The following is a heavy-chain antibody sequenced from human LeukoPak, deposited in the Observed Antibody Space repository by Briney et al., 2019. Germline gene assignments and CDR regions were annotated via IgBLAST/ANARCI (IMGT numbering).Heavy chain of an antibody. Sequence: MASETLSLTCTVSGGSISSSSYYWGWIRQPPGKGLEWIGSIYYSGSTYYNPSLKSRVTISVDTSKNQFSLKLSSVTAADTAVYYCSRSSSSWYRWFDPWGQGTMVTVSS. CDR1: GGSISSSSYY. D-gene: IGHD6-13*01. V-gene: IGHV4-39*07. J-gene: IGHJ5*02. CDR2: IYYSGST. CDR3: SRSSSSWYRWFDP.